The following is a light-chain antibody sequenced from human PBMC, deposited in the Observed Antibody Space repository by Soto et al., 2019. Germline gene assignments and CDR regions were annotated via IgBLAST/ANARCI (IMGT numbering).Light chain of an antibody. CDR3: QQSHSTPLT. CDR2: AAS. CDR1: QTIVTY. J-gene: IGKJ4*01. V-gene: IGKV1-39*01. Sequence: DIQMTQSPSSLSASVGDRVTITCRASQTIVTYLNWYQQKPGKAPKLLIYAASSLQSGVPSRFSGSGSGTDFTLTISCLQPEDFATYYCQQSHSTPLTFGGGTKVDIK.